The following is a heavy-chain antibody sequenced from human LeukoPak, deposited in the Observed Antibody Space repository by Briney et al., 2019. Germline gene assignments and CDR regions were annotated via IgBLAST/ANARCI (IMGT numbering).Heavy chain of an antibody. D-gene: IGHD1-1*01. CDR1: GGSFSGYY. V-gene: IGHV4-34*01. J-gene: IGHJ6*02. CDR2: INHSGST. CDR3: ARDNDHYGMDV. Sequence: SETLSLTCVVYGGSFSGYYWSWIRQPPGKGLEWIGEINHSGSTNYNPSLKSRVTISVDTSKNLFSLKLTSVTAADKAVYYCARDNDHYGMDVWGQGTTVTVSS.